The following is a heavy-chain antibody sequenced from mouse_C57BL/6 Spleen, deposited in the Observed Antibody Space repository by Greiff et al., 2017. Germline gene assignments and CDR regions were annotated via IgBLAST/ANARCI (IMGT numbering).Heavy chain of an antibody. CDR3: ARSTYYSNYYFDY. Sequence: QVHVKQPGTELVKPGASVKLSCKASGYTFTSYWMHWVKQRPGQGLEWIGNINPSNGGTNYNEKFKSKATLTVDKSSSTAYMQLSSLTSEDSAVYYCARSTYYSNYYFDYWGQGTTLTVSS. CDR1: GYTFTSYW. J-gene: IGHJ2*01. V-gene: IGHV1-53*01. CDR2: INPSNGGT. D-gene: IGHD2-5*01.